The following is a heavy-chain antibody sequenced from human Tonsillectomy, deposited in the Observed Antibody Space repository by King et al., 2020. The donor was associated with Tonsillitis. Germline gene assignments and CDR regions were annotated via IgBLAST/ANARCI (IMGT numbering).Heavy chain of an antibody. CDR2: IFDNGNT. V-gene: IGHV4-59*01. CDR3: ARGPNGGNLLFHV. J-gene: IGHJ3*01. Sequence: QLQESGPGLVKPSETLSLTCTVSGGSISSYHWSWILQPPGKGLEWMGYIFDNGNTNYNPSLKSRVTMSVDTSKNQFSLRLRSVTAADTAVYYCARGPNGGNLLFHVWGQGTMVTVSS. D-gene: IGHD4-23*01. CDR1: GGSISSYH.